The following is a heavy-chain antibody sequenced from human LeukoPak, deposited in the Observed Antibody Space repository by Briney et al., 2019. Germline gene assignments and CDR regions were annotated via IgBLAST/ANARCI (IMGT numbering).Heavy chain of an antibody. D-gene: IGHD3-10*01. CDR3: ARFRITMVRGVQNYYFDY. J-gene: IGHJ4*02. CDR1: GGSISSYY. CDR2: IYTSGST. V-gene: IGHV4-4*07. Sequence: PSETLSLTCTVSGGSISSYYWSWIRQPAGKGLEWIGRIYTSGSTNYNPSLKSRVTMSVDTSKNQFSLKLSSVTAADTAVYYCARFRITMVRGVQNYYFDYWGQGTLVTVSS.